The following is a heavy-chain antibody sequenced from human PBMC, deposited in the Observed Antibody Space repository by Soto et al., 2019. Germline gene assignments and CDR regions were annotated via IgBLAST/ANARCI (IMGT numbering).Heavy chain of an antibody. D-gene: IGHD6-6*01. Sequence: AAVKVSCKASGGTFSSYAISWVRQAPGQGLEWMGGIIPIFGTANYAQKFQGRVTITADESTSTAYMELSSLRSEDTAVYYCARETARLTYNWFDPWGQGTLVTVSS. CDR2: IIPIFGTA. CDR1: GGTFSSYA. J-gene: IGHJ5*02. CDR3: ARETARLTYNWFDP. V-gene: IGHV1-69*13.